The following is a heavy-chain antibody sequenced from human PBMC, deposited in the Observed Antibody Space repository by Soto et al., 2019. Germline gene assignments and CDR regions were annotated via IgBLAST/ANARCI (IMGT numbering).Heavy chain of an antibody. Sequence: QVQLVQSGAEVKKPGSSVKVSCKASGGTFSSYTISWVRQAPGQGLEWMGRIIPILGIANYAQKFQGRVTITADKSTSTDYMELSSLRSEDPAVYDCAVGDCSSTSCLYYYYGMDVWGQGTTVTGSS. J-gene: IGHJ6*02. CDR2: IIPILGIA. CDR1: GGTFSSYT. CDR3: AVGDCSSTSCLYYYYGMDV. V-gene: IGHV1-69*02. D-gene: IGHD2-2*01.